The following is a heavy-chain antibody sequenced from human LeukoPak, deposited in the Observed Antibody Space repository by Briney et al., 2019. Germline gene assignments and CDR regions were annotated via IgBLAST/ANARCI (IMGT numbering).Heavy chain of an antibody. J-gene: IGHJ4*02. D-gene: IGHD1-26*01. Sequence: GGSLRLSCAASGFTFSSYAMSWVRQAPGKGLEWVSAISGSGGSTYYADSVKGRFTISRDNAKNSLYLQMNSLRAEDTAVYYCARSPRALTDYWGQGTLVTVSS. V-gene: IGHV3-23*01. CDR2: ISGSGGST. CDR1: GFTFSSYA. CDR3: ARSPRALTDY.